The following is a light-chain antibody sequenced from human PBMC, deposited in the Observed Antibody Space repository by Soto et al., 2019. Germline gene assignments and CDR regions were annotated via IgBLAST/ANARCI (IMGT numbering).Light chain of an antibody. Sequence: QSVLTQPRSVSGSPGQSVTISCTGTSSDIGGYNYVSWYQQHPGKAPKLIIFDVSERPSGVPARFSGSKSGNTASLTISGLQADDEADYYYCSYAGSYTYVFGSGTKIT. V-gene: IGLV2-11*01. CDR1: SSDIGGYNY. CDR2: DVS. CDR3: CSYAGSYTYV. J-gene: IGLJ1*01.